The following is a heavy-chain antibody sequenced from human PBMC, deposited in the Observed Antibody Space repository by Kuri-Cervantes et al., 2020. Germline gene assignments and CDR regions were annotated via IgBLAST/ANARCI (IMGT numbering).Heavy chain of an antibody. CDR3: ARHWNLWSGLDY. V-gene: IGHV4-34*01. CDR1: GGSFSGHY. CDR2: INHSGST. J-gene: IGHJ4*02. D-gene: IGHD3-3*01. Sequence: ESLKISCAVYGGSFSGHYWSWIRQPPGKGLEWIGEINHSGSTNYNPSLKSRVTISVDTSKNQFSLKLSSVTAADTAVYYCARHWNLWSGLDYWGQGILVTVSS.